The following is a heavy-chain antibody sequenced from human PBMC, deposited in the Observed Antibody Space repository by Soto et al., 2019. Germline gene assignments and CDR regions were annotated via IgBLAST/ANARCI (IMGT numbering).Heavy chain of an antibody. CDR3: ARNRGWEMLDY. Sequence: EVQLVDSGGALVQPGGSLRLSCATSGFTFTHYWMNWVRQAPGKGLEWVANINIDGTEKYCGDSVKGRFTISRDNAKNSLYLQMDSLRDEDMAVYYCARNRGWEMLDYWGQGTLVTVSS. D-gene: IGHD6-19*01. V-gene: IGHV3-7*01. CDR1: GFTFTHYW. CDR2: INIDGTEK. J-gene: IGHJ4*02.